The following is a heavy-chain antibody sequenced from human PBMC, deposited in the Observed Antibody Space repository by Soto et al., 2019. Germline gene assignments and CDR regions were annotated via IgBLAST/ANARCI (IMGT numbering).Heavy chain of an antibody. Sequence: SSVKVSCKASGGTFSSYAISWVRQAPGQGLEWMGGIIPIFGTANYAQKFQGRVTITADESTSTAYMELSSLRSEDTAVDYCARVGLLWFGELYYYYYGMDVWGQGTTVTVSS. CDR3: ARVGLLWFGELYYYYYGMDV. D-gene: IGHD3-10*01. J-gene: IGHJ6*02. V-gene: IGHV1-69*13. CDR2: IIPIFGTA. CDR1: GGTFSSYA.